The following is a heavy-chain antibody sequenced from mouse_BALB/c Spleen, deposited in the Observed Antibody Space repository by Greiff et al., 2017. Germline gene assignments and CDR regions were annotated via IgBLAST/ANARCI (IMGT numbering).Heavy chain of an antibody. CDR2: INPSTGGT. CDR3: NAFITTEDYFDY. V-gene: IGHV1-42*01. D-gene: IGHD1-1*01. J-gene: IGHJ2*01. CDR1: GYSFTDYY. Sequence: EVKLVESGPELVKTGASVKISCKASGYSFTDYYMHWVKQSPEKSVEWIGEINPSTGGTSYNQKFKGKATLTVDKSSNTAYLQLSSLTSEDTAVYYCNAFITTEDYFDYWGQGTTLTVSS.